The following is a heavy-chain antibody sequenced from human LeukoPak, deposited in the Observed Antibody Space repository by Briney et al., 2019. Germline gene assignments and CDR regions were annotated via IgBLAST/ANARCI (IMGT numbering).Heavy chain of an antibody. CDR1: GFTFSSYW. Sequence: GGSLRLSCAASGFTFSSYWMSWVRQAPGKGLEWVANIKQDGSEKYYVDSVKGRFTISRDNAKNSLYLQMNSLRAEDTAVYYCARALLGVAAAFDYWGQGTLVTVSS. CDR2: IKQDGSEK. D-gene: IGHD6-13*01. CDR3: ARALLGVAAAFDY. J-gene: IGHJ4*02. V-gene: IGHV3-7*01.